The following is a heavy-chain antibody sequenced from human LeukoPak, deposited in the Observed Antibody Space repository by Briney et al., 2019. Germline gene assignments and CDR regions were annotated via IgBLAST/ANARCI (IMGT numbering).Heavy chain of an antibody. Sequence: GGSLRLSCAASGFTFSSYGMSWVRQAPGKGLKWVSAISGGGGTTYYADSVKGRFTISRDNSKNTLYPQMNSLRVEDTALYYCAKEVAPVTTPVLHSWGQGTLVTVSS. CDR2: ISGGGGTT. V-gene: IGHV3-23*01. D-gene: IGHD4-17*01. CDR1: GFTFSSYG. J-gene: IGHJ4*02. CDR3: AKEVAPVTTPVLHS.